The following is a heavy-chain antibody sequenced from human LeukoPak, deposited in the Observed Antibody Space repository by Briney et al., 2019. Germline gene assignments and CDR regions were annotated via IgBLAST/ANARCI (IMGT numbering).Heavy chain of an antibody. CDR1: GFTFSDYS. V-gene: IGHV3-48*01. Sequence: GGSLRLSCVASGFTFSDYSLNWVRQVPGKGLEWISYIGSAIYYADSVKGRFTISRDNAKNSLFLQMNSLRAEDTAVYYCARAAGGTSRDYWGQGTLVTVSS. D-gene: IGHD1-26*01. CDR3: ARAAGGTSRDY. J-gene: IGHJ4*02. CDR2: IGSAI.